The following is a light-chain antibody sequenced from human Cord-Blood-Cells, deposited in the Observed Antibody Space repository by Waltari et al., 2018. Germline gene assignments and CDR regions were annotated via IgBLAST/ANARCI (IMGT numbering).Light chain of an antibody. CDR1: VLAKNY. Sequence: SYELTQPSSVSVSPGQTARITCSGDVLAKNYARWFQQKPGQAPVLVIYKDRERPSGFPERFSGASSGTTVTLTISGAQVEDEADYYCYSAADNNLFGGGTKLTVL. CDR3: YSAADNNL. V-gene: IGLV3-27*01. J-gene: IGLJ2*01. CDR2: KDR.